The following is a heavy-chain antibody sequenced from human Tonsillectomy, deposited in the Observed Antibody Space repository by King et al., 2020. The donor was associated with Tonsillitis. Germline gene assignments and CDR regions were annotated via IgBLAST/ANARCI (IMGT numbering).Heavy chain of an antibody. CDR1: GFTVSSLS. CDR2: INSGGTA. CDR3: WTLVGISAGVDF. D-gene: IGHD2/OR15-2a*01. Sequence: VQLVESGGGLVQPGGSLRLSCAVSGFTVSSLSMSWVRQAPGKGLECVSVINSGGTATYADSVKGRFTLSSHNSENKLYLQVNSLRAEDTAVYYCWTLVGISAGVDFWGRGTVVTVAS. J-gene: IGHJ4*02. V-gene: IGHV3-53*04.